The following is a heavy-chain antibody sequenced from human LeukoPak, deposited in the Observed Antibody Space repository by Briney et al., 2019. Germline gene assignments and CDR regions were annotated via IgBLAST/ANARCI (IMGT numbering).Heavy chain of an antibody. CDR2: ISRTGSTT. D-gene: IGHD2-15*01. Sequence: GGSLRLSCAASGFTFSNYFMHWVRQAPGKGLEYFSAISRTGSTTYYTNTVKGRFTISRDNSKNTLYLQMGSLRAEDMAVYYCATSRYCSGGDCYSLAFDIWGQGTMVTVAS. J-gene: IGHJ3*02. CDR1: GFTFSNYF. V-gene: IGHV3-64*01. CDR3: ATSRYCSGGDCYSLAFDI.